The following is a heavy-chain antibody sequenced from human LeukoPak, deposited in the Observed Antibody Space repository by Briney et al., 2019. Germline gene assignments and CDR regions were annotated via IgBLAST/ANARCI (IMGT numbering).Heavy chain of an antibody. CDR3: TIGYGHSDFDY. D-gene: IGHD3-3*02. J-gene: IGHJ4*02. Sequence: GGPLRLSCAASGFTFTNARMGWVRQAPGKGLEWVGLIKSKIDGGTTDFAAPVKGRFTISRDDSKHTLYLQMNSLKSEDTAVYYCTIGYGHSDFDYWGQGTLVTVSS. CDR2: IKSKIDGGTT. CDR1: GFTFTNAR. V-gene: IGHV3-15*01.